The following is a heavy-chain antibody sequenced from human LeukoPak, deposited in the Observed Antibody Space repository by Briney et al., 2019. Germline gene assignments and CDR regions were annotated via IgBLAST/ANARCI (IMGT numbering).Heavy chain of an antibody. CDR3: ARSPGGSGTRAFDI. J-gene: IGHJ3*02. CDR1: GASISGGSYY. V-gene: IGHV4-61*02. Sequence: SETLSLTCTVSGASISGGSYYWSWIRQPAGKGLDWIGRIYTTRSTNYNPSLKSRVTISVDTSKNQFSLELNSVTAADTAVYYCARSPGGSGTRAFDIWGQGTMVTVSS. D-gene: IGHD3-10*01. CDR2: IYTTRST.